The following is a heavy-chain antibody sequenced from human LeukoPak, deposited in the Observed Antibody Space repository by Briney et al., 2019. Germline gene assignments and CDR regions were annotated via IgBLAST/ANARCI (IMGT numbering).Heavy chain of an antibody. J-gene: IGHJ4*02. Sequence: GGSLRLSCAASGFTFSSYAMSWVRQAPRKGLEWVPAISGSGGSTYYADSVKGRFTISRDNSKNTLYLQMNSLRAEDTAVYYCAKASSGYYNYFDYWGQGTLVTVSS. CDR3: AKASSGYYNYFDY. CDR1: GFTFSSYA. D-gene: IGHD3-22*01. V-gene: IGHV3-23*01. CDR2: ISGSGGST.